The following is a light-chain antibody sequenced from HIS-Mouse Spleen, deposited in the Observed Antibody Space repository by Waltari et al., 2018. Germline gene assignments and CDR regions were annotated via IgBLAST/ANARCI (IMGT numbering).Light chain of an antibody. CDR2: AAS. Sequence: DIQMTQSPSSLSASVGDRVTITCRASQSISSYLNWYQQKPGKAPKLLIYAASSLQSGVPSRFSGSGSGTDVTLTISSLQPEDFATYYCQQSYSTLWTFGQGTKVEIK. J-gene: IGKJ1*01. V-gene: IGKV1-39*01. CDR3: QQSYSTLWT. CDR1: QSISSY.